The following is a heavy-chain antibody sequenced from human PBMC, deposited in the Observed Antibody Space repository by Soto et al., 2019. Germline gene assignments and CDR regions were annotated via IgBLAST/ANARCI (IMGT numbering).Heavy chain of an antibody. J-gene: IGHJ4*02. V-gene: IGHV1-3*01. CDR3: ARDRGGWPDY. CDR2: INAGNGNT. D-gene: IGHD6-19*01. Sequence: QVQLVQSGAAVKKPGASVKVSCKASGYTFTSYAIHWVRQAPGQRLEWMGWINAGNGNTKYSQKFQDRVTITRDTSASTAYMELSSLRSEATAVYYCARDRGGWPDYWGQGTLVTVSS. CDR1: GYTFTSYA.